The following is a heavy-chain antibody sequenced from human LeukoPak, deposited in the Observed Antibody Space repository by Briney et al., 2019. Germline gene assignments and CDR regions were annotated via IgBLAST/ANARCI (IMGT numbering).Heavy chain of an antibody. D-gene: IGHD6-13*01. CDR2: ISSSGTTI. CDR3: ARDRGPAAAGNAGGGD. V-gene: IGHV3-11*04. CDR1: GCTFSDYY. Sequence: GGSLRLSCAASGCTFSDYYMSWIRQAPGKGLEWVSYISSSGTTIYYADSVKGRFTISRDNAKNSLYLQMNSLRAEDTAVYYCARDRGPAAAGNAGGGDWGQGTLVTVSS. J-gene: IGHJ4*02.